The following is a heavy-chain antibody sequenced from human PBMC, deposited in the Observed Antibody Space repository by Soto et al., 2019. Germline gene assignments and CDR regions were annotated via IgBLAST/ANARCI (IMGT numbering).Heavy chain of an antibody. Sequence: QVQLVQSGAEVKKPGASVKVSCKASGYTFTSYGISWVRQAPGQGLEWMGWISAYNGNTNYAQKLQGRVTMTTDTSTSTXXMXLXXLRSDDTAVYYCARDWGYCSGGSCYHPRDYYGMDVWGQGTTVTVSS. CDR2: ISAYNGNT. D-gene: IGHD2-15*01. CDR1: GYTFTSYG. CDR3: ARDWGYCSGGSCYHPRDYYGMDV. J-gene: IGHJ6*02. V-gene: IGHV1-18*01.